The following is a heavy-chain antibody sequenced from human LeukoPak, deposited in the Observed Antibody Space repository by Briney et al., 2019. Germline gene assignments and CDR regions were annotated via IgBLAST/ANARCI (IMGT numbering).Heavy chain of an antibody. V-gene: IGHV4-59*01. CDR2: IYYSGST. J-gene: IGHJ5*02. D-gene: IGHD3-10*01. Sequence: SETLSLTCTVPGGSISSYYWSWIRQPPGKGLEWIGYIYYSGSTNYNPSLKSRVTISVDTSKNQFSLKLSSVTAADTAVYYCARGALTMVRGVIDWFDPWGQGTLVTVSS. CDR1: GGSISSYY. CDR3: ARGALTMVRGVIDWFDP.